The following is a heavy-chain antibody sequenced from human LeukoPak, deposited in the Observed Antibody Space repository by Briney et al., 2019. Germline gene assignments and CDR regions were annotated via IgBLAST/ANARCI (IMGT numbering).Heavy chain of an antibody. J-gene: IGHJ5*02. V-gene: IGHV1-18*04. CDR1: GYTFTSYG. Sequence: ASVKVSCRASGYTFTSYGISWVGQAPGQGREWMGWISAYNGNTNYAQKLQGRVTMTTDTSTSTAYMELRSLRSDDTAVYYCARDREGSSWYGGTNWFDPWGQGTLVTVSS. CDR2: ISAYNGNT. D-gene: IGHD6-13*01. CDR3: ARDREGSSWYGGTNWFDP.